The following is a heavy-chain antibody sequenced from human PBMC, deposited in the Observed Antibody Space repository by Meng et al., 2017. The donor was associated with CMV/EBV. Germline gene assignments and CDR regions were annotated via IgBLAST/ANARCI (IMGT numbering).Heavy chain of an antibody. V-gene: IGHV4-38-2*01. J-gene: IGHJ4*02. CDR3: ASIVGAQDY. CDR1: GFTFSSYW. Sequence: VQLEGSGGGLVQPGGSLRLSCAASGFTFSSYWMHWVRQSPGKGLEWIGSIYYSGSTYYNPSLKSRVTISVDTSKNQFSLKLSSVTAADTAVYYCASIVGAQDYWGQGTLVTVSS. D-gene: IGHD1-26*01. CDR2: IYYSGST.